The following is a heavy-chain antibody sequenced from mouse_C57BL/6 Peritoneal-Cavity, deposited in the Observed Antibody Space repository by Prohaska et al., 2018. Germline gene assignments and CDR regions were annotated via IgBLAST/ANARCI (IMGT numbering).Heavy chain of an antibody. CDR2: ISYDGSN. CDR3: ARGTIYDGYYHFAY. Sequence: PSQSLSLTCSVTGYSIPSGYYWNWIRQFPGNKLEWMGCISYDGSNNYNPSLKNRISITRDTSKNQFFLKLNSVTTEDTATYYCARGTIYDGYYHFAYWGQGTLVTVSA. V-gene: IGHV3-6*01. D-gene: IGHD2-3*01. CDR1: GYSIPSGYY. J-gene: IGHJ3*01.